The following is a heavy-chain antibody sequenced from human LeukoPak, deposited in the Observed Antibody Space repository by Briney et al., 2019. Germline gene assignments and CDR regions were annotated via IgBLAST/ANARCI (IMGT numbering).Heavy chain of an antibody. CDR1: GGSISSYY. CDR3: ARDQIAIFGVVSSMDV. V-gene: IGHV4-4*07. J-gene: IGHJ6*02. Sequence: SETLSLTCTVSGGSISSYYWSWIRQPAGKGLEWIGRIYTSGSTNYNPSLKSRVTMSVDTSKNQFSLKLSSVTAADTAVYYCARDQIAIFGVVSSMDVWGQGTTVTVSS. D-gene: IGHD3-3*01. CDR2: IYTSGST.